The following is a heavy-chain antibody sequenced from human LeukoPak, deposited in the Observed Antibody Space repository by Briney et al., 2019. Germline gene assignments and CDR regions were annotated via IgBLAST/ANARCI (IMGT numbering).Heavy chain of an antibody. D-gene: IGHD2-21*02. CDR1: GFTFGTYG. CDR2: ISSCGGGT. CDR3: AKEAHVAVTTYDY. Sequence: GGSLTLSRGACGFTFGTYGMAGVGQAPGKGLESVSSISSCGGGTYYGDSVKGRFTISRDNSKNTLYLQMNSLRDEDPALYYWAKEAHVAVTTYDYWGQGTLVTVSS. J-gene: IGHJ4*02. V-gene: IGHV3-23*01.